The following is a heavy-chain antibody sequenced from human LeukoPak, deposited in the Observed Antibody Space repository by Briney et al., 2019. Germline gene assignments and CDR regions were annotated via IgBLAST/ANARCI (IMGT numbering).Heavy chain of an antibody. J-gene: IGHJ5*02. D-gene: IGHD5-24*01. CDR1: GESVSRNSDA. CDR2: THYRHKRYN. Sequence: SQTLALTCAISGESVSRNSDAWNWIRQSPSRGLEWLGRTHYRHKRYNDYAVPMQSRNTLNPDTSKNQSSLPLNYLTPQETAVYYCARADGDRDGYNFWFDPWGQGTLVTVSS. V-gene: IGHV6-1*01. CDR3: ARADGDRDGYNFWFDP.